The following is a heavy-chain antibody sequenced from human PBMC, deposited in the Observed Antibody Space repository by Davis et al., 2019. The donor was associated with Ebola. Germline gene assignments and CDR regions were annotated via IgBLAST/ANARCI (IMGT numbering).Heavy chain of an antibody. V-gene: IGHV3-9*01. CDR1: GFTFEDHA. J-gene: IGHJ4*02. Sequence: SLKISCATSGFTFEDHAMHWVRQAPGKGLEWVSGINWNSGRIGYEDSVKGRFTISRDNAKNSLYLQMDSLRDDDSAVYYCARMRNFDYWGQGTLVTVSS. CDR3: ARMRNFDY. CDR2: INWNSGRI. D-gene: IGHD2-15*01.